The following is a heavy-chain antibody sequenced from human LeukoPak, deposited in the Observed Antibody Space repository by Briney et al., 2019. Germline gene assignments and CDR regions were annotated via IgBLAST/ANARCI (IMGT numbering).Heavy chain of an antibody. J-gene: IGHJ4*02. D-gene: IGHD5-12*01. CDR3: ARRPGATAFDY. Sequence: SETLSLTCTVSGGSINTYYWNWIRQPPGKGLEWIGYIYYSGSTYYNPSLQSRVTISIDTSKNQFSLKLSSVTAADTAVYYCARRPGATAFDYWGQGTLVTVSS. V-gene: IGHV4-59*01. CDR1: GGSINTYY. CDR2: IYYSGST.